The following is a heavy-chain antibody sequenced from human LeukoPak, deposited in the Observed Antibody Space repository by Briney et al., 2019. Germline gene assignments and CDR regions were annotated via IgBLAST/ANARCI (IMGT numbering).Heavy chain of an antibody. CDR2: IRYDGSNK. V-gene: IGHV3-30*02. D-gene: IGHD3-3*01. CDR1: GFTFSSYG. CDR3: AKAYPPTHYDFWSGPDY. J-gene: IGHJ4*02. Sequence: GGSLRLSCAASGFTFSSYGMHWVRQAPGKGLEWVAFIRYDGSNKYYADSVKGRFTIFRDNSKNTLYLQMNSLRAEDTAVYYCAKAYPPTHYDFWSGPDYWGQGTLDTVSS.